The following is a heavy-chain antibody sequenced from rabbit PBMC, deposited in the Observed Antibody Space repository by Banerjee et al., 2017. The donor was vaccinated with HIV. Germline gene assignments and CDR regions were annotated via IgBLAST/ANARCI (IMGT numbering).Heavy chain of an antibody. V-gene: IGHV1S45*01. CDR1: GFSFSSSYY. CDR2: IYPAAGAT. Sequence: QEQLVESGGGLVKPGASLTLTCTASGFSFSSSYYMCWVRQAPGKGLEWIGCIYPAAGATDYATWVNGRFTISLDNAQNTVTLQMTSLTGADTATYFCARGLVAGVLDLWGQGTLVTVS. J-gene: IGHJ3*01. D-gene: IGHD3-3*01. CDR3: ARGLVAGVLDL.